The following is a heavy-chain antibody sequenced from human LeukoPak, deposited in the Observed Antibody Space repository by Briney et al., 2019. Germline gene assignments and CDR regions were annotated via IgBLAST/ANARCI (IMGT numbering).Heavy chain of an antibody. CDR3: YLDYYDSSGYSAVY. CDR2: ISYDGSNK. Sequence: GESLKISCAASGFTFSSYAMHWVRQAPGKGLEWVAVISYDGSNKYYADSVKGRFTISRDNSKNTLYLQMNSLRAEDTAVYYSYLDYYDSSGYSAVYWGQGTLVTVSS. V-gene: IGHV3-30-3*01. D-gene: IGHD3-22*01. CDR1: GFTFSSYA. J-gene: IGHJ4*02.